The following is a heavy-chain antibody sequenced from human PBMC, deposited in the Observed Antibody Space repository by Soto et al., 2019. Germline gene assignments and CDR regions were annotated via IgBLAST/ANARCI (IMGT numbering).Heavy chain of an antibody. V-gene: IGHV3-30-3*01. Sequence: GGSLRLSCAASGFTFSSYAMHWVRQAPGKGLEWVAVISYDGSNKYYAESVKGRFTISRDNAKNSLYLQMNILRAEDTAIYYCARVGSIAAAGTPDYWGQGILVTVSS. CDR3: ARVGSIAAAGTPDY. CDR2: ISYDGSNK. J-gene: IGHJ4*02. CDR1: GFTFSSYA. D-gene: IGHD6-13*01.